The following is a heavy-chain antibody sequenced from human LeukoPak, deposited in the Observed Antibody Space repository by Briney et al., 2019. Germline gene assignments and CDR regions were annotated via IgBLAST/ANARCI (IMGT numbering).Heavy chain of an antibody. D-gene: IGHD3-3*01. CDR3: ARSYEADFSSGYYTVGYFDY. V-gene: IGHV4-59*01. CDR1: GGSISSYY. CDR2: IYYSGST. J-gene: IGHJ4*02. Sequence: SETLSLTCTVSGGSISSYYWSWIRQPPGKGLEWIGHIYYSGSTDYNPSLKSRVTISVDTSKNQFSLKLSSVTAADTAVYYCARSYEADFSSGYYTVGYFDYWGQGTLVTVSS.